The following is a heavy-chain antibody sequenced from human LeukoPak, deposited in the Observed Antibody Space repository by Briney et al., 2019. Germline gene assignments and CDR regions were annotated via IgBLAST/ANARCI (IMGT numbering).Heavy chain of an antibody. D-gene: IGHD1-26*01. CDR1: GFTFSSYA. J-gene: IGHJ3*02. V-gene: IGHV3-23*01. CDR2: ISGSGGST. Sequence: GGSLRLSCAASGFTFSSYAMSWVRQAPGKGLEWVSAISGSGGSTYYADSVKGRFTISRDNAKNTLSLQMNSLRAEDTAVYYCAKGKWRGDAFDIWGQGTMVTVSS. CDR3: AKGKWRGDAFDI.